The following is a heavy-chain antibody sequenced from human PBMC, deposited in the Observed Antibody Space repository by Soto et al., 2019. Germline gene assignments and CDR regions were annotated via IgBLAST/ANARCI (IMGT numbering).Heavy chain of an antibody. CDR1: GGSVSSGRFY. J-gene: IGHJ4*02. V-gene: IGHV4-61*01. CDR3: ARSGSGSGWL. CDR2: IYYSGRT. Sequence: QVQLQESGPGLVKPSETLSLTCTVSGGSVSSGRFYWSWIRQPPGKGLEWIGYIYYSGRTKYNPSLRSRVTISVDTSKNQFSLKLTSVAAADTAVYYCARSGSGSGWLGGQGTLVTVSS. D-gene: IGHD6-19*01.